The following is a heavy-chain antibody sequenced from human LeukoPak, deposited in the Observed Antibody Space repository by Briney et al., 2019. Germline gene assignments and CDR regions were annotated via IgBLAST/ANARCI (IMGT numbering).Heavy chain of an antibody. CDR1: GFSLNTDGIY. D-gene: IGHD6-13*01. V-gene: IGHV2-70*12. CDR2: IDWDDDK. J-gene: IGHJ4*02. Sequence: SGPTLVKPTQTLTLTCTFSGFSLNTDGIYVSWIRQPPGKALEWLARIDWDDDKYYSTSLETRLTISKDTSKNQVVLTMTDMDPVDTATYYCAHSIAAGDYFDYWGQGTLVTVSS. CDR3: AHSIAAGDYFDY.